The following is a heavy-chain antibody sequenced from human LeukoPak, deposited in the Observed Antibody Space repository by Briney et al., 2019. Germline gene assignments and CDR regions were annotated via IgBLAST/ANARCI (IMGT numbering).Heavy chain of an antibody. CDR1: GFTFSSYG. D-gene: IGHD1-1*01. CDR2: ISGNGGVI. CDR3: ARDPRTVRI. V-gene: IGHV3-48*04. Sequence: GGSLRLSCAASGFTFSSYGMTWVRQAPGKGLEWLSYISGNGGVIQYADSVKGRFTISRDNAKNLLYLQMDSLRVEDTAIYYCARDPRTVRIWGQGTLVTVSS. J-gene: IGHJ4*02.